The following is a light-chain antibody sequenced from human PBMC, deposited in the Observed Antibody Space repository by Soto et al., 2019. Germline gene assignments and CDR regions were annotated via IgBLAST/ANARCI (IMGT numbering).Light chain of an antibody. CDR1: SSDVGSYTL. J-gene: IGLJ3*02. CDR3: CSYAGSSTGV. V-gene: IGLV2-23*02. Sequence: QSALTQPASVSGSPGQSITISCTGTSSDVGSYTLVSWYQQHPGKAPKLMIYEVSKRPSGVSSRFSGSKSGNTASLTISGLQAEDEADYYCCSYAGSSTGVFGGGTKLTVL. CDR2: EVS.